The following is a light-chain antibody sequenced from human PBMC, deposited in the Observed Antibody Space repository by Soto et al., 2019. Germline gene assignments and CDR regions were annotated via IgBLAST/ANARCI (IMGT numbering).Light chain of an antibody. V-gene: IGLV2-18*02. CDR2: EVS. J-gene: IGLJ2*01. CDR3: QSYDSSLSGVV. CDR1: SSDVGSYDR. Sequence: QSALTQPPSVSASPGQSVTISCTGTSSDVGSYDRVSWYQQPPGTAPKLMIYEVSNRPSGVPDRFSGSKSGTSASLAITGLQAEDEADYYCQSYDSSLSGVVFGGGTKLTVL.